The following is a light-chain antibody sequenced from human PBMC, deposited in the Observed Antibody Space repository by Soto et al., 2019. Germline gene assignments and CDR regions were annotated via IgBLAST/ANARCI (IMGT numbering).Light chain of an antibody. Sequence: EIALTQSPGTLSLSPGERTTLSCRSSQRVGSSYLAWYQHKPDQAPRLLIYGASGRATGTPDRFSGSGSGTEFTLTISSLQSEDFAVYYCQQYDNWPLTCGQGTRLEI. V-gene: IGKV3-20*01. J-gene: IGKJ5*01. CDR2: GAS. CDR1: QRVGSSY. CDR3: QQYDNWPLT.